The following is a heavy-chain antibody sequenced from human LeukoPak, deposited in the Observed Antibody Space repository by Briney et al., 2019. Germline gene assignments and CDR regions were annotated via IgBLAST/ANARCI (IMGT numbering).Heavy chain of an antibody. CDR1: GFSLSTRGLG. V-gene: IGHV2-5*01. CDR3: AHSLRFLEWSYFDI. Sequence: SGPTLVNPTQTLTLTCTFSGFSLSTRGLGVGWIREPPGKALEWLALIYWNDDKRYSPSLKSRLTITKDTSKNQVVLTMTNMDPVDTATYYCAHSLRFLEWSYFDIWGQGTMVTVSS. CDR2: IYWNDDK. D-gene: IGHD3-3*01. J-gene: IGHJ3*02.